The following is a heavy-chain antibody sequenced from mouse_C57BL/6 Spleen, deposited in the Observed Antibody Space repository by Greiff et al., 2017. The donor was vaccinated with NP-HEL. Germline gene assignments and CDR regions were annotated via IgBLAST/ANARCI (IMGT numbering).Heavy chain of an antibody. CDR3: ARSIYDGYYGAY. D-gene: IGHD2-3*01. V-gene: IGHV1-82*01. CDR1: GYAFSSSW. J-gene: IGHJ3*01. CDR2: IYPGDGET. Sequence: QVQLQQSGPELVKPGASVKISCKASGYAFSSSWMNWVKQRPGKGLEWIGRIYPGDGETNYNGKIKGKATLTADKSSSTAYMQLSSLTSEDSAVYFCARSIYDGYYGAYWGQGTLVTVSA.